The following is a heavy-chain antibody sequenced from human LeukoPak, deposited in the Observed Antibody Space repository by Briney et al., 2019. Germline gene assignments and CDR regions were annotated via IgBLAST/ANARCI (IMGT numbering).Heavy chain of an antibody. CDR2: ISGRDTNT. V-gene: IGHV3-23*01. CDR3: ASGFSSSPYFDY. J-gene: IGHJ4*02. D-gene: IGHD6-6*01. Sequence: GGSLRLSCAASGFTFSNYGMSWVRQAPGRGLEWVSAISGRDTNTYYADSVEGRFTISRDNAKNSLFLQMNSLRDEDTAVYYCASGFSSSPYFDYWGQGTLVTVSS. CDR1: GFTFSNYG.